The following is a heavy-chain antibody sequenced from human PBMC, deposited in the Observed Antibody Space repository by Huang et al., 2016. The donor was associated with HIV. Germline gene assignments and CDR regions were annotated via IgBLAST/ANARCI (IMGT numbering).Heavy chain of an antibody. J-gene: IGHJ3*02. D-gene: IGHD3-3*01. CDR1: GGSLSGNY. Sequence: QVVLQQWGTGVLKPSETLSLKCAVYGGSLSGNYWTWIRQAPGKGLEWIGEVAYNGTVSHSPSLKSRLTVLVDRFRKQVSMTMTSVTAADTAIYYCVRNPVFGDDAFDIWGQGTRVTVSS. V-gene: IGHV4-34*02. CDR2: VAYNGTV. CDR3: VRNPVFGDDAFDI.